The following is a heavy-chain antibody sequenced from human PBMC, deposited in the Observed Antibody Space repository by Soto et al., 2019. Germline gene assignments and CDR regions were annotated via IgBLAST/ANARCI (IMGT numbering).Heavy chain of an antibody. Sequence: SVKVSCKASGGTFSSYAISWVRQAPGQGLEWMGGIIPIFGTANYAQKFQGRVTITADESTSTAYMELSSLRSEDTAVYYCAVKIDYGDFNWFDPWGQGTLVTVSS. D-gene: IGHD4-17*01. CDR2: IIPIFGTA. J-gene: IGHJ5*02. CDR1: GGTFSSYA. V-gene: IGHV1-69*13. CDR3: AVKIDYGDFNWFDP.